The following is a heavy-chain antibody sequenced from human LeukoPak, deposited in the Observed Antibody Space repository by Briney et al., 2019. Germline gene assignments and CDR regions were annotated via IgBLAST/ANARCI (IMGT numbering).Heavy chain of an antibody. J-gene: IGHJ3*02. V-gene: IGHV1-69*06. CDR1: GGTFISYA. CDR2: IIPIFGTA. CDR3: ARDPGGDYFNDAFDI. D-gene: IGHD4-17*01. Sequence: ASVKVSCKASGGTFISYAISWVRQAPGQGLEWRGGIIPIFGTANYAQKFQGRVTITADKSTSTAYMELSSLRSEDTAVYYCARDPGGDYFNDAFDIWGQGTMVTVSS.